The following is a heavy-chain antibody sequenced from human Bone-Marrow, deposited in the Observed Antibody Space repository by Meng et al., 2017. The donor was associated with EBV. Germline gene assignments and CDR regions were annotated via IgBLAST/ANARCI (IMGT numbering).Heavy chain of an antibody. CDR2: IYYNGST. V-gene: IGHV4-30-4*01. D-gene: IGHD6-19*01. Sequence: QVQLQESCPGLVKSSQTLSLTCAVSGASISSGGYYWSWIRQPPGKGLEWIGYIYYNGSTFYNPSLKSRLTISVDTSKNQFSLKLSSVTAADTAFYYCARGGAVAGTFDYWGQGTLVTVSS. J-gene: IGHJ4*02. CDR1: GASISSGGYY. CDR3: ARGGAVAGTFDY.